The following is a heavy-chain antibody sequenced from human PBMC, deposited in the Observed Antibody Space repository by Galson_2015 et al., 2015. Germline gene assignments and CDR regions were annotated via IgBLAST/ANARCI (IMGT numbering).Heavy chain of an antibody. D-gene: IGHD2-2*01. CDR3: ARDKSRGRPGSSRHQMGFEDY. J-gene: IGHJ4*02. CDR1: GVTSDTYA. Sequence: SVKVSCKASGVTSDTYAITWVRQAPGKGLEWMGRIIPILDMANPAQKFQGRVTTTADKFTNTDYMELTRLTSDDTAVYYCARDKSRGRPGSSRHQMGFEDYWGQGTLVIVSS. V-gene: IGHV1-69*04. CDR2: IIPILDMA.